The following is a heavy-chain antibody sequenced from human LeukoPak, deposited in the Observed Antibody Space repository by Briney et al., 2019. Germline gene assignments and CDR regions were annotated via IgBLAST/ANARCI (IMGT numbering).Heavy chain of an antibody. CDR1: GGSISSYY. Sequence: KASETLSLTCTVSGGSISSYYWSWIRQPPGKGLEWIGYIYYSGSTNYNPSLKSRVTISVDTSKNQFSLKLSSVTAADTAVYYCASGSSGYYDEGYFDYWGQGTLVTVSS. V-gene: IGHV4-59*08. CDR2: IYYSGST. CDR3: ASGSSGYYDEGYFDY. D-gene: IGHD3-22*01. J-gene: IGHJ4*02.